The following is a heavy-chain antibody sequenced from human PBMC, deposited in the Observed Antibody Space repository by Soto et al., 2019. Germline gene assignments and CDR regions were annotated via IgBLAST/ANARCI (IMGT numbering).Heavy chain of an antibody. J-gene: IGHJ4*02. D-gene: IGHD3-3*01. Sequence: SETLSLTCTVSGGSISSYYWSWIRQPPGKGLEWIGHIYYSGSTNYNPALKSRVTISVDTSKNQFSLKLSSVTAADTAVYYCARVKGGYNFWSADYWGQGTLVTVSS. CDR3: ARVKGGYNFWSADY. V-gene: IGHV4-59*01. CDR2: IYYSGST. CDR1: GGSISSYY.